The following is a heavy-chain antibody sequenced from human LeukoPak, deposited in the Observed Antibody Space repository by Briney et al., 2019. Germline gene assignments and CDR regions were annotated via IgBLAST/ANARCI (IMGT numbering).Heavy chain of an antibody. Sequence: ASETLSLTCTVSDGSINIDTYYWSWIRQPAGKGLEWIGYIYYSGSTYYNPSLKSRVTISVDTSKNQFSLRLSSVTAADTAVYYCAREHSSSWDQFDYWGQGTLVTVSS. D-gene: IGHD6-13*01. J-gene: IGHJ4*02. V-gene: IGHV4-61*10. CDR3: AREHSSSWDQFDY. CDR1: DGSINIDTYY. CDR2: IYYSGST.